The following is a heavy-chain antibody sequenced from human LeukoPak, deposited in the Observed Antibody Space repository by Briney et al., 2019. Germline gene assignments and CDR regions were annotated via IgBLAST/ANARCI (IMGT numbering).Heavy chain of an antibody. CDR2: IYTSGST. Sequence: SETLSLTCTVSGGSISSGSYHWIWIRQPAGKGLEWIGHIYTSGSTNYNPSLKSRVTISVGTAKNQFSLKLTSVTTADTAVYFCARAGDTVYYFDYWGQGTLVIVSA. D-gene: IGHD2-21*02. CDR1: GGSISSGSYH. V-gene: IGHV4-61*09. J-gene: IGHJ4*02. CDR3: ARAGDTVYYFDY.